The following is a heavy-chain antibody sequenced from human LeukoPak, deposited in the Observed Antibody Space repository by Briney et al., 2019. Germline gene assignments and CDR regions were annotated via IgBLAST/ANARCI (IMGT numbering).Heavy chain of an antibody. CDR1: ITDYG. CDR3: VKDVSSNWYSFDQ. D-gene: IGHD6-13*01. V-gene: IGHV3-20*04. Sequence: SGGSLRLSCAGIITDYGMSWVRHVPGKGLEWVAGINWAGSNTHYAESVRGRFTISRDFAENSLYLQMNSLRDEDTAFHYCVKDVSSNWYSFDQWGQGTLVTVSS. CDR2: INWAGSNT. J-gene: IGHJ4*02.